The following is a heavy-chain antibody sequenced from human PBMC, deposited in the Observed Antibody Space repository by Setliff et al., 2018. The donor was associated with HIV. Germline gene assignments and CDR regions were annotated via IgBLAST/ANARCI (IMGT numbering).Heavy chain of an antibody. CDR1: GFTFSGSA. J-gene: IGHJ6*03. Sequence: GGSLRLSCAVSGFTFSGSAMHWVRQASGKGLEWVGRIRSKANSYATEYAASVKGRFTISRDDSKNTAYLQMNSLKTDDTAMYYCASTTLDYYYYYMDVWGKGTTVTVSS. CDR2: IRSKANSYAT. CDR3: ASTTLDYYYYYMDV. V-gene: IGHV3-73*01.